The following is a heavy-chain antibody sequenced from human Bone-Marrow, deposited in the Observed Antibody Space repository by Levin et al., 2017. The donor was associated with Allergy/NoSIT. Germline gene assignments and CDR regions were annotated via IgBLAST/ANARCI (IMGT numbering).Heavy chain of an antibody. V-gene: IGHV3-49*04. CDR2: IRSKAYGGTT. J-gene: IGHJ6*02. CDR3: TSTDHHPQRYYDFWRGYNGMDV. D-gene: IGHD3-3*01. Sequence: GGSLRLSCTASGFTFGDYAMSWVRQAPGKGLEWVGFIRSKAYGGTTEYAASVKGRFTISRDDSKSIAYLQMNSLKTEDTAVYYCTSTDHHPQRYYDFWRGYNGMDVWGQGTTVTVSS. CDR1: GFTFGDYA.